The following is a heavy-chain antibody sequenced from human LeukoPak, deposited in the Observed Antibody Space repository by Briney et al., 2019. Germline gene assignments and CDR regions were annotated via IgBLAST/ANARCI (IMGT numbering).Heavy chain of an antibody. V-gene: IGHV3-11*06. D-gene: IGHD4-17*01. Sequence: GGSLRLSYAASGFTFSDYYMSWIRQAPGKGLEWVSYISSSSSYTNYADSVKGRFTISRDNAKNSLYLQMNSLRAEDTAVYYCARDLSVSVTTKTHGGYYFDYWGQGTLVTVSS. CDR2: ISSSSSYT. CDR3: ARDLSVSVTTKTHGGYYFDY. CDR1: GFTFSDYY. J-gene: IGHJ4*02.